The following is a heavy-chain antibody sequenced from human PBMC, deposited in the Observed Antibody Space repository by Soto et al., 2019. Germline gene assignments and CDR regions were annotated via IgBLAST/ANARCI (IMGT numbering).Heavy chain of an antibody. V-gene: IGHV3-30-3*01. J-gene: IGHJ4*02. CDR3: ASMPGPNVLTPAIDY. D-gene: IGHD2-15*01. Sequence: PGGSLRLSCAASGFTFSSYAMHWVRQAPGKGLEWVAVISYDGSNKYYADSVKGRFTISRDNSKNTLYLQMNSLRAEDTAVYYCASMPGPNVLTPAIDYWSQGTLVTVSS. CDR1: GFTFSSYA. CDR2: ISYDGSNK.